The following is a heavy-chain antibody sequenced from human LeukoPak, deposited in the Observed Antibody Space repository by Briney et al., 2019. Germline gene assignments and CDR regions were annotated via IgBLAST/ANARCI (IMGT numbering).Heavy chain of an antibody. CDR2: IYTSGST. Sequence: SETLSLTCTVSGGSISSYYWSWIRQPAGKGLEWIGRIYTSGSTNYNPSLKSRVTISVDTSKNQFSLKLSSVTAADTAVYYCARGPQVVPAAIGQRQDYWGQGTLVTVSS. J-gene: IGHJ4*02. D-gene: IGHD2-2*01. V-gene: IGHV4-4*07. CDR1: GGSISSYY. CDR3: ARGPQVVPAAIGQRQDY.